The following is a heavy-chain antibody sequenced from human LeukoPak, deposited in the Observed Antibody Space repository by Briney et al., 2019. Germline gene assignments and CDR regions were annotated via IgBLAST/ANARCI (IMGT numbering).Heavy chain of an antibody. J-gene: IGHJ4*02. Sequence: SETLSLTRAVSGGSISSSNWWSWVRQPPGKGLEWIGEIYHSGSTNYNPSLKSRVTISVAKSKNQFSLKLSSVTAADTAVYYCASVPRGPDIAAAGTPGSYYFDYWGQGTLVTVSS. D-gene: IGHD6-13*01. CDR1: GGSISSSNW. CDR3: ASVPRGPDIAAAGTPGSYYFDY. V-gene: IGHV4-4*02. CDR2: IYHSGST.